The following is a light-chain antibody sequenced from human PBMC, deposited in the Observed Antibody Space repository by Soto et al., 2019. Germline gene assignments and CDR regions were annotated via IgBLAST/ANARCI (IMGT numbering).Light chain of an antibody. CDR3: SSYVTGNSLI. Sequence: QSALTQPPSASGSPGQSVTISCTGTSRDVGGHDYVSWYQQHPGKAPKLMIYEVTKRPSGVPDRFSGSKSGNTASLTVSELQAEDEADYYCSSYVTGNSLIFGGGTKVTVL. CDR2: EVT. J-gene: IGLJ2*01. CDR1: SRDVGGHDY. V-gene: IGLV2-8*01.